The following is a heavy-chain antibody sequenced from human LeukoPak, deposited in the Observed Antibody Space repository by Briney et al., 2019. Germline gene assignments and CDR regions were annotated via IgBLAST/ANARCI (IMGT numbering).Heavy chain of an antibody. Sequence: GGSLRLSCAASGFTFSFYGIHWVCQAPGKGLEWVAAIWHDGNNKYYVDSVKGRFTISRDNSKNTVYPQMNSLRVEDTAVYYCARDSGDSSGYYPGYWGQGTLVTVSS. V-gene: IGHV3-33*08. D-gene: IGHD3-22*01. CDR1: GFTFSFYG. CDR2: IWHDGNNK. CDR3: ARDSGDSSGYYPGY. J-gene: IGHJ4*02.